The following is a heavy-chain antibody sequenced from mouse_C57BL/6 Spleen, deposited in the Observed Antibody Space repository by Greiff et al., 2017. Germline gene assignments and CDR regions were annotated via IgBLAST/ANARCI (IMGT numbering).Heavy chain of an antibody. CDR1: GYSFTGYY. D-gene: IGHD1-1*01. J-gene: IGHJ2*01. V-gene: IGHV1-42*01. Sequence: VQLKESGPELVKPGASVKISCKASGYSFTGYYMNWVKQSPEKSLEWIGEINPSTGGTTYNQKFKAKATLTVDKSSSTAYMQLKSLTSEDSAVYDCARGASITTVVDYWGQGTTLTVSS. CDR3: ARGASITTVVDY. CDR2: INPSTGGT.